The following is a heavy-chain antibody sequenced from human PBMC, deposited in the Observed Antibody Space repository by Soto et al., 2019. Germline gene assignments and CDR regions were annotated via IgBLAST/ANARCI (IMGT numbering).Heavy chain of an antibody. CDR1: GFTFSSYA. J-gene: IGHJ6*02. V-gene: IGHV3-23*01. D-gene: IGHD3-9*01. CDR3: TKDRYFDWLLYSDYYYGMDV. Sequence: GGSLRLSCAASGFTFSSYAMSWVRQAPGKGLEWVSAISGSGGSTYYADSVKGRFTISRDNSKNTLYLQMNSLRAEDTAVYYCTKDRYFDWLLYSDYYYGMDVWGQGTTVTVSS. CDR2: ISGSGGST.